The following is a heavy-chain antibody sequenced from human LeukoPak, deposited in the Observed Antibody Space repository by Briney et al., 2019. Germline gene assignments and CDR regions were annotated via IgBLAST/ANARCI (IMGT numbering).Heavy chain of an antibody. D-gene: IGHD3-9*01. CDR1: GYTFTGYY. Sequence: GASVKVSCKASGYTFTGYYMHWVRQAPGQGLEWMGWINPNSGGTNYAQKFQGRVTMTRDTSISTAYMELSRLRSDDTAVYYCARDRGLRYFDWLGSNWFDPWGQGTLVTVSS. V-gene: IGHV1-2*02. CDR2: INPNSGGT. J-gene: IGHJ5*02. CDR3: ARDRGLRYFDWLGSNWFDP.